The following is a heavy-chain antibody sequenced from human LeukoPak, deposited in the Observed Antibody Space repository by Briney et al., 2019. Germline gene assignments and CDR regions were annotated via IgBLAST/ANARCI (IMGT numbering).Heavy chain of an antibody. CDR3: AKGLDYSGYDFGGHSDY. J-gene: IGHJ4*02. D-gene: IGHD5-12*01. V-gene: IGHV3-9*01. CDR2: ISWNSGSI. Sequence: GGSLRLSCAASGFTFDDYAMHWVRHAPGKGLEWVSGISWNSGSIGYADSVKGRFTISRDNAKNSLYLQMNSLRAEDTALYYCAKGLDYSGYDFGGHSDYWGQGTLVTVSS. CDR1: GFTFDDYA.